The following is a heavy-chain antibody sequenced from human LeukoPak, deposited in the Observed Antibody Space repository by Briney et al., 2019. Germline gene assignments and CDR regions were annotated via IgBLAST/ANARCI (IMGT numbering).Heavy chain of an antibody. D-gene: IGHD1-20*01. V-gene: IGHV3-74*01. Sequence: GGSLRLSCAASGFTFSNYMMHWVRQAPGKGLVWVSRIKSDGITITYADSVKGRFTISRDNARNTLYLQMNSLRAEDTAVYYCLRDLNWSLDQWGQGTLVTVSS. CDR2: IKSDGITI. J-gene: IGHJ4*02. CDR3: LRDLNWSLDQ. CDR1: GFTFSNYM.